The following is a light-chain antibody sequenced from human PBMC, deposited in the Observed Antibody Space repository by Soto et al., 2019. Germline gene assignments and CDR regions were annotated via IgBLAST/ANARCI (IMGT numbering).Light chain of an antibody. Sequence: QSALTQPPSASGSPGQSVTISCTGTSSDVGGYNYVSWYQQHAGKAPKLMIYEVAKRPSGVPDRFSGSKSANTASLTVSGLQAEDEADYYCVSYAGSNIVFGGGTKVTVL. CDR3: VSYAGSNIV. J-gene: IGLJ2*01. V-gene: IGLV2-8*01. CDR2: EVA. CDR1: SSDVGGYNY.